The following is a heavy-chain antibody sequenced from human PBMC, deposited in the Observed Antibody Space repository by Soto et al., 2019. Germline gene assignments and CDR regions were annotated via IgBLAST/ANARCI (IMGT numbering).Heavy chain of an antibody. J-gene: IGHJ3*02. CDR2: INPNSGGT. CDR3: ARDSHYDILTGYSRNAFDM. CDR1: GYSFAGHY. Sequence: ASVKVSCKTSGYSFAGHYLHWVRQAPGQGLDWMGWINPNSGGTIYAQKFQGRVTMTRDTSVSTAYMVLTSLRSDDTAVYYCARDSHYDILTGYSRNAFDMWGRGTVVTVSS. D-gene: IGHD3-9*01. V-gene: IGHV1-2*02.